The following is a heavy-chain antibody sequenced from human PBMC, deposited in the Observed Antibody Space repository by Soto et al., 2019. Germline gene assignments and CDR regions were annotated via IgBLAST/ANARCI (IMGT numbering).Heavy chain of an antibody. CDR1: GFTFDDYA. V-gene: IGHV3-9*01. CDR2: ISWNSGSI. Sequence: EVQLVESGGGLVQPGRSLRLSCAASGFTFDDYAMHWVRQAPGKGLEWVSGISWNSGSIGYADSVKGRFTISRDNAKNSLYLQMNSLRAEDTALYYCAKDSFSGGFDYWGQGTLVTASS. CDR3: AKDSFSGGFDY. D-gene: IGHD2-15*01. J-gene: IGHJ4*02.